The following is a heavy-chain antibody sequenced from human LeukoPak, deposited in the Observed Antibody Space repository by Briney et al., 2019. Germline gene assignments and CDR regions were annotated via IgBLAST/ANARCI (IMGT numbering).Heavy chain of an antibody. V-gene: IGHV4-61*02. Sequence: SQTLSLTCSVSSDSIKTGNFYWTWIRQSAGTGLEWIGRVYRSGTTNYNPSLRGRVTISLDASKNQFSMTLSSVTAADTAVYYCANTYYGMDVWGQGTTVTVSS. CDR2: VYRSGTT. CDR3: ANTYYGMDV. J-gene: IGHJ6*02. CDR1: SDSIKTGNFY.